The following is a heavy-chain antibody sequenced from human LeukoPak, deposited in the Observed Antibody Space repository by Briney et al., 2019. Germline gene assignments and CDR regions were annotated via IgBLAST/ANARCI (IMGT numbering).Heavy chain of an antibody. CDR2: INPNSGGT. V-gene: IGHV1-2*02. Sequence: ASVKVSCKASGYTFTGYYMHWVRQAPGQGLGWMGWINPNSGGTNYAQKFQGRVTMTRDTSISTAYMELSRLRSDDTAVYYCARDYCSTTSCYSPWGQGTLVTVSS. CDR1: GYTFTGYY. CDR3: ARDYCSTTSCYSP. J-gene: IGHJ5*02. D-gene: IGHD2-2*01.